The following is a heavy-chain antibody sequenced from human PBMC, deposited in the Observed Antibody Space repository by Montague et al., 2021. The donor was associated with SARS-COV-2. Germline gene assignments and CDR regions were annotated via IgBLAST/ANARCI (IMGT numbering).Heavy chain of an antibody. J-gene: IGHJ3*02. D-gene: IGHD1-14*01. CDR1: GGSIISYY. Sequence: SETLSLTCTVSGGSIISYYWGWLRPPPGKALEYICYIPQIGSTDYNPSLKSRATISRDTSKNQFSLKVSSVTAADTAVYYCARETMTADAFEIWGQGTVVTVSS. V-gene: IGHV4-59*01. CDR2: IPQIGST. CDR3: ARETMTADAFEI.